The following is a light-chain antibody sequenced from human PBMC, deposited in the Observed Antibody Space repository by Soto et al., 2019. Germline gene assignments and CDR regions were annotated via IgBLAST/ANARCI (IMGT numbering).Light chain of an antibody. CDR1: QSISSN. CDR2: GAS. CDR3: QQSYSTPRT. J-gene: IGKJ1*01. V-gene: IGKV1-39*01. Sequence: DIQMTQSPSSLSASVGDRVTITCRASQSISSNFNWYQQKPGKDPKLLIYGASNLQSGVPLRFSGSGSGTDFTLTISSLQPEDFATYYCQQSYSTPRTFGQGTKVDIK.